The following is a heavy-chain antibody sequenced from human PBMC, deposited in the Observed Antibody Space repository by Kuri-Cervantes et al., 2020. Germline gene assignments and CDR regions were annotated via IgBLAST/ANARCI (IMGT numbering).Heavy chain of an antibody. V-gene: IGHV4-59*12. D-gene: IGHD2-2*01. J-gene: IGHJ5*02. CDR3: ARGLSDCSSTSCYGWFDP. CDR2: IYYSGST. CDR1: GGSISNYY. Sequence: SETLSLTCTVSGGSISNYYWIWIRQPPGKGLEWIGYIYYSGSTNYNPSLKSRVTISVDTSKNQFSLKLSSVTAADTAVYYCARGLSDCSSTSCYGWFDPWGQGTVVTVSS.